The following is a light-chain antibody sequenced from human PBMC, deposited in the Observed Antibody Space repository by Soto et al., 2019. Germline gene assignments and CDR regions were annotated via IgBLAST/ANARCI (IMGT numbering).Light chain of an antibody. CDR1: SSDFGSYNV. Sequence: QSALTQPASVSGSPGQSITISCTGTSSDFGSYNVVSWYQQHPGKAPKLMIYEVNKRPSGVSNRFSGSKSGNTASLTISGLQAEDEADYYCCSYAGRNTFLIFGGGTKLTVL. CDR3: CSYAGRNTFLI. J-gene: IGLJ2*01. V-gene: IGLV2-23*02. CDR2: EVN.